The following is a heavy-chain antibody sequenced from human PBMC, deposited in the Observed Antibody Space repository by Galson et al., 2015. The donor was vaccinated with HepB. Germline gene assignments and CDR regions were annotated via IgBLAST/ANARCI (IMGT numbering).Heavy chain of an antibody. CDR2: IKQDGSEK. CDR3: ASPTKGVIRPY. D-gene: IGHD3-16*02. V-gene: IGHV3-7*01. CDR1: GFTFSSYW. J-gene: IGHJ4*02. Sequence: SLRLSCAASGFTFSSYWMSWVRQAPGKGLEWVANIKQDGSEKYYVDSVKGRFTISRDNAKNSLYLQMNSLRAEDTAVYYCASPTKGVIRPYWGQGTLVTVSS.